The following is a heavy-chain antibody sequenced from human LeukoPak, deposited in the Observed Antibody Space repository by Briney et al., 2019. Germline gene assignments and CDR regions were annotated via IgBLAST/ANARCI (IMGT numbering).Heavy chain of an antibody. CDR1: GFTFSSYE. V-gene: IGHV3-74*01. D-gene: IGHD6-6*01. CDR2: INSDGSST. CDR3: ARENMQLDFDY. J-gene: IGHJ4*02. Sequence: PGGSLRLSCAASGFTFSSYEMNWVRQAPGKGLVWVSRINSDGSSTRYADSVKGRFTISRDNAKNTLYLQMNSLRAEDTAVYYCARENMQLDFDYWGQGTLVTVSS.